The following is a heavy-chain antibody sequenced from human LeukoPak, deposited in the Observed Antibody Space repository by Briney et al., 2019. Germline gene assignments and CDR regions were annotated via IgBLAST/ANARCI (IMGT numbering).Heavy chain of an antibody. Sequence: GASVKVSCKASGSTFTGYYIHWVRQAPGQGLGWMGWINPNSGGTNYAQKFQGRVTLTGDTSITTAYMELSCLRSDDTAVYYCARGSSGPEWGQGTLVTVSS. D-gene: IGHD6-19*01. J-gene: IGHJ4*02. V-gene: IGHV1-2*02. CDR1: GSTFTGYY. CDR3: ARGSSGPE. CDR2: INPNSGGT.